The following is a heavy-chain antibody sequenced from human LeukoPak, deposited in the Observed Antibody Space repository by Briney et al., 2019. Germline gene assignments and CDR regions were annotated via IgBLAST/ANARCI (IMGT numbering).Heavy chain of an antibody. CDR3: AKHSRSGYSAYENAFDI. CDR1: GGSISSSSYY. CDR2: IYYSGST. V-gene: IGHV4-39*01. Sequence: SETLSLTCTVSGGSISSSSYYWDWIRQPPGKGLEWIGSIYYSGSTYYNPSLKSRVTISVDTSKNQFSLKLNSVTAADAAVYYCAKHSRSGYSAYENAFDIWGQGTMVTVSS. J-gene: IGHJ3*02. D-gene: IGHD5-12*01.